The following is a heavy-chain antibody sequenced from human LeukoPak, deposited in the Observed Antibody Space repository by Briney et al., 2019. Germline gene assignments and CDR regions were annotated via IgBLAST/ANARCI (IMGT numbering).Heavy chain of an antibody. CDR3: AKGVGYCSSTSCFPFDY. J-gene: IGHJ4*02. Sequence: GGSLRLSCAASGFTFSSYAMSWVRQAPGKGLEWVSAISGSGGSTYYADSVKGRFTISRDNSKNTLYLQMNSLRAEDTAVYYCAKGVGYCSSTSCFPFDYWGQGTLVTVSS. CDR2: ISGSGGST. CDR1: GFTFSSYA. V-gene: IGHV3-23*01. D-gene: IGHD2-2*01.